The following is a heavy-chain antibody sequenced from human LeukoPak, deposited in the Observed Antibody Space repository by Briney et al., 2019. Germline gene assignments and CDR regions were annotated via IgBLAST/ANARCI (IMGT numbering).Heavy chain of an antibody. Sequence: GGSLRLSCAASGFIVSTTYMSWVRQAPGKGLEWVSVIYSGGSTYYADSVKGRFTISRDGSKNTLYLQMNRLRAEDTAVYYCARGDGGSGRGWFDPWGQGTLVTVSS. CDR1: GFIVSTTY. D-gene: IGHD6-19*01. CDR3: ARGDGGSGRGWFDP. V-gene: IGHV3-53*01. J-gene: IGHJ5*02. CDR2: IYSGGST.